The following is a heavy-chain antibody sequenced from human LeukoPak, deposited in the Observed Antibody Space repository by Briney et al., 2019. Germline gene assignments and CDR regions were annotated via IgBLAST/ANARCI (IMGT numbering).Heavy chain of an antibody. CDR1: GFTFSSYA. J-gene: IGHJ3*02. CDR2: ISGSGGST. V-gene: IGHV3-23*01. D-gene: IGHD3-10*01. CDR3: AKDYYYGSGTRWRAFDI. Sequence: GGSLRLSCAASGFTFSSYAMSWVRQAPGKGLEWVSAISGSGGSTYYADSVKGRFTISRDNSKNTLYLQMNSLRAEDTAVYYCAKDYYYGSGTRWRAFDIWGQGTMVTVSS.